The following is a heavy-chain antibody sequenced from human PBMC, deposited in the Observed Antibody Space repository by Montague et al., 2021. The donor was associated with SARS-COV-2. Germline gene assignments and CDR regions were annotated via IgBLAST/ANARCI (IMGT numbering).Heavy chain of an antibody. CDR2: IYYYGSV. CDR1: GGSVSSYY. J-gene: IGHJ4*02. CDR3: ARHSSMVGEPFDS. D-gene: IGHD3-10*01. Sequence: SETLSLTCSVAGGSVSSYYWSWIRQSPGKGLEWIGNIYYYGSVNYNPSLKSRVTISLDTSKNQLSLTLTSVTAADTATYYCARHSSMVGEPFDSWGQGTLVLVSS. V-gene: IGHV4-59*08.